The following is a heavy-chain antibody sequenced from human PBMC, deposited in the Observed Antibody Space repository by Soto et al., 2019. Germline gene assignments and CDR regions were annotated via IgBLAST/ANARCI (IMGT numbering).Heavy chain of an antibody. J-gene: IGHJ5*02. CDR1: GDSVSSPYY. Sequence: QVQLQESGPGLVKPSGTLSLTCAVSGDSVSSPYYWCWVRQSPGKGLEWIGEVFHTGTTSYNPSRRSRVTISMDKSINQFSLDLSSVTAADTAVYYCARSAGWYAIHAWGPGTLVIVSS. CDR3: ARSAGWYAIHA. D-gene: IGHD6-19*01. CDR2: VFHTGTT. V-gene: IGHV4-4*02.